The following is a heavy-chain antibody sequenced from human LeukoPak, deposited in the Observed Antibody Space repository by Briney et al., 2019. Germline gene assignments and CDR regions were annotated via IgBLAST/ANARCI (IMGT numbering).Heavy chain of an antibody. V-gene: IGHV3-30*04. Sequence: GRSLRLSCAASGVTFSSYAMHWVRQAPGKGLEWVAVISYDGSNKYYADSVKGRFTISRDNSKNTLYLQMNSLRAEDTAVYYCARDYGAYGSEQYGWFDPWGQGTLVTVSS. J-gene: IGHJ5*02. CDR3: ARDYGAYGSEQYGWFDP. D-gene: IGHD3-10*01. CDR1: GVTFSSYA. CDR2: ISYDGSNK.